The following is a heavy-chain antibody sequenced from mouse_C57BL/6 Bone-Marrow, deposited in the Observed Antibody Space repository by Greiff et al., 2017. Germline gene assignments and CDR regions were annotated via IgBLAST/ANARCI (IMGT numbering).Heavy chain of an antibody. CDR1: GYTFTSYW. J-gene: IGHJ2*01. D-gene: IGHD3-3*01. V-gene: IGHV1-50*01. CDR2: IDPSDSYT. CDR3: ARVGGWPIFDY. Sequence: QVQLQQPGAELVKPGASVKLSCKASGYTFTSYWMQWVKQRPGQGLEWIGEIDPSDSYTNSNQKFKGKATLTVDTSSSTAYMQLSSLTSEDSAVYYCARVGGWPIFDYWGQGTTLTVSS.